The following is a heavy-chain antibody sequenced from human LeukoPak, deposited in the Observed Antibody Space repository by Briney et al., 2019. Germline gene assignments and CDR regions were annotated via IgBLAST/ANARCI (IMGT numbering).Heavy chain of an antibody. Sequence: GGSLRLSCAASGFTLSGYWIHWVRQAPGKGLVWVARINPDGSTTSYADSVKGRITISRDNAKNTLYLQMNGLRAEDTAVYYCARRWELLSIMDVWGQGTTVTVSS. J-gene: IGHJ6*02. CDR1: GFTLSGYW. D-gene: IGHD1-26*01. V-gene: IGHV3-74*01. CDR2: INPDGSTT. CDR3: ARRWELLSIMDV.